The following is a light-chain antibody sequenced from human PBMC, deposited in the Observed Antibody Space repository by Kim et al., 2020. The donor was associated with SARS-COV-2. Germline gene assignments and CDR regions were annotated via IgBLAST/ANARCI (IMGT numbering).Light chain of an antibody. CDR3: QQYDNSPPWT. V-gene: IGKV3-20*01. J-gene: IGKJ1*01. CDR1: HSVRGNY. CDR2: AAS. Sequence: AGESATLSCRASHSVRGNYLAWYQHKPGQAPRLLIYAASNRAIGVPDRFSGSGSGTDFTLTITRLEPADSAVYYCQQYDNSPPWTFGRGTKVDIK.